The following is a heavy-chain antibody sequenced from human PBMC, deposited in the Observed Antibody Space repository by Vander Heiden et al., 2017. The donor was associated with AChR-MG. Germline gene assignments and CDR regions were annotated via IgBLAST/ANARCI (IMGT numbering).Heavy chain of an antibody. Sequence: EVQLVESGGGLVQPGRSLRLSCTASGFTFGDYAMSGFRQAPGKGLEWVGFIRSKAYGGTTEYAASVKGRFTISRDDSKSIAYLQMNSLKTEDTAVYYCTRREKRFDIWGQGTMVTVSS. CDR2: IRSKAYGGTT. CDR3: TRREKRFDI. CDR1: GFTFGDYA. V-gene: IGHV3-49*03. J-gene: IGHJ3*02.